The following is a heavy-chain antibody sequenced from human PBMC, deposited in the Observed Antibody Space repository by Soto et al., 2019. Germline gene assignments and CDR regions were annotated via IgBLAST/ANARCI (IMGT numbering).Heavy chain of an antibody. CDR3: ARGGRIVDTGTGYYYYHDMDV. Sequence: QVQLVQSGAEVKKPGASVKASCKASGYTFTSYYIHWVRQAPGQGLEWMGIFNPTGDTASYAQKLQGRVNMTRDTSTGTAYMEVGSLISEDTAGYYCARGGRIVDTGTGYYYYHDMDVWGQGTTVTVS. V-gene: IGHV1-46*01. CDR1: GYTFTSYY. J-gene: IGHJ6*02. D-gene: IGHD5-18*01. CDR2: FNPTGDTA.